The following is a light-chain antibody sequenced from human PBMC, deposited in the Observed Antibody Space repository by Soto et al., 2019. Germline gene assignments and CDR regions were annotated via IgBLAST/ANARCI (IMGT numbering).Light chain of an antibody. CDR2: GAS. V-gene: IGKV3-20*01. J-gene: IGKJ2*01. Sequence: EIVLTQSPGTLSLSPGERATLSCRASQSVSSSYLAWYQQKPGQAPRLLIYGASSRATGIPDRFSGSGSETDFTLTISRLEPEDFAVYYCQQYGSSQGYTFGQGTKLEIK. CDR3: QQYGSSQGYT. CDR1: QSVSSSY.